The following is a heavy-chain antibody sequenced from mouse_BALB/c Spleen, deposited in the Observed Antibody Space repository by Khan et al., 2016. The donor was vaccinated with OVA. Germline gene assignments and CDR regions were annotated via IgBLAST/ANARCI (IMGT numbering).Heavy chain of an antibody. Sequence: EVELVESGAELGKPGASVKLSCTASGFNIQDTYIHWVKQRPEQGLEWIGRIDPSNGNTKYDPKFQGKATITADTSSNTAYLQLSSLTSEDTAVYYCARNDGYDVDYWGQGTTLTVSS. J-gene: IGHJ2*01. CDR1: GFNIQDTY. D-gene: IGHD2-2*01. CDR3: ARNDGYDVDY. V-gene: IGHV14-3*02. CDR2: IDPSNGNT.